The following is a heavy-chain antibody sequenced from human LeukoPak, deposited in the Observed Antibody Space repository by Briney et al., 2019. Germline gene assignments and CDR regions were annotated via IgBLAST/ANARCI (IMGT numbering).Heavy chain of an antibody. Sequence: PGGSLRLSCVASGLTVRSNYMSWVRQAPGKGLEWVSTISGGGGSTYYGDSVKGRFTISRDNSKNTLYLQMNSLRAEDTAVYYCARDLPTVAGFDYWGQGTLVTVSS. V-gene: IGHV3-23*01. D-gene: IGHD6-19*01. CDR3: ARDLPTVAGFDY. J-gene: IGHJ4*02. CDR2: ISGGGGST. CDR1: GLTVRSNY.